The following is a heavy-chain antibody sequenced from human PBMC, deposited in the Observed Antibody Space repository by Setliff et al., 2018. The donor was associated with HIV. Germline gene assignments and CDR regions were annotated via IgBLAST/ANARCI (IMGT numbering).Heavy chain of an antibody. Sequence: LSLTCNVSGGSISSYYWNWIRQPPGKGLEWIGYIYYSGNTNYNPSLKGRVIISVDTSKNRFSLKLNYVTAADTAVYYCSRGGGYSSSPSLWGQGTLVTVSS. V-gene: IGHV4-59*01. CDR3: SRGGGYSSSPSL. CDR1: GGSISSYY. D-gene: IGHD6-13*01. J-gene: IGHJ4*02. CDR2: IYYSGNT.